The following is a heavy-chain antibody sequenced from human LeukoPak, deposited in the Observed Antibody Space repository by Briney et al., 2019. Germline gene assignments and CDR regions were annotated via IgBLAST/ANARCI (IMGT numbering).Heavy chain of an antibody. J-gene: IGHJ5*02. CDR2: INPNSGGT. Sequence: ASVKVSCKASGYTFTGYYMHWVRQAPGQGLEWRGWINPNSGGTNYAQKFQGRVTMTRDTSISTAYMELSRLRSDDTDVCYRARLVGGYCSSTSCYGWFDPWGQGTLVTVSS. V-gene: IGHV1-2*02. CDR1: GYTFTGYY. D-gene: IGHD2-2*01. CDR3: ARLVGGYCSSTSCYGWFDP.